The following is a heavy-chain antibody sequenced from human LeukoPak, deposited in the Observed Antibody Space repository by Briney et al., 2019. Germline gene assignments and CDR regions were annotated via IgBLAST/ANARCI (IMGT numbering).Heavy chain of an antibody. CDR1: VYTFTSYD. CDR3: ARGLKRWIQLWLNY. J-gene: IGHJ4*02. CDR2: MNPNSGNT. D-gene: IGHD5-18*01. Sequence: GASVKVSCKASVYTFTSYDINWVRQATGQGREWMGWMNPNSGNTGYAQKFQGRVTMTRNTSISTAYMELSSLRSEDTAVYYCARGLKRWIQLWLNYWGQGTLVTVSS. V-gene: IGHV1-8*01.